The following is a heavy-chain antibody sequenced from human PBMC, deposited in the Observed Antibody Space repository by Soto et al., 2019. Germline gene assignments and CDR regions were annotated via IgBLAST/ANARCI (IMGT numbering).Heavy chain of an antibody. Sequence: GGSLRLSCAASGFTFSSYSMNWVRQAPGKGLEWVSFISSSSSYIYYADSLKGRFTISRDNATHSLYLQMNSLRAEDTAVYYCARASGYPRFRLDYWGQGALVTVSS. CDR3: ARASGYPRFRLDY. V-gene: IGHV3-21*01. J-gene: IGHJ4*02. D-gene: IGHD5-12*01. CDR1: GFTFSSYS. CDR2: ISSSSSYI.